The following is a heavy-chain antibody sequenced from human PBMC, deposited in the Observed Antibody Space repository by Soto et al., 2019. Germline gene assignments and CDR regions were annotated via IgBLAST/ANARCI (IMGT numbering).Heavy chain of an antibody. CDR2: TYYRSKWYY. CDR1: GNGVSSNSAA. CDR3: AGVASFRGMDV. V-gene: IGHV6-1*01. J-gene: IGHJ6*02. Sequence: SQTLSLTCVISGNGVSSNSAAWIWIRQSPSRGLEWLGRTYYRSKWYYDYAVSVKSRITINPDTSKNQFSLHLDSVIPEDTAVYYCAGVASFRGMDVWGQGTPVTVSS. D-gene: IGHD2-21*01.